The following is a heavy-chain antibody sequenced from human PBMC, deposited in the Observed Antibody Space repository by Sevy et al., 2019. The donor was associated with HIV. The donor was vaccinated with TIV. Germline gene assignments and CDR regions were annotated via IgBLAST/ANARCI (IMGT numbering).Heavy chain of an antibody. CDR2: IKQDGSEK. CDR3: AKLGFYYDSSAYDYFDY. V-gene: IGHV3-7*01. Sequence: GGSLRLSCAASGFTFSDYWMNWVRQAPGKGLEWVANIKQDGSEKYYVASVKGRFTISRDNAKNSLYLQMNSLRVEDTAVYFCAKLGFYYDSSAYDYFDYWGQGTLVTVSS. J-gene: IGHJ4*02. D-gene: IGHD3-22*01. CDR1: GFTFSDYW.